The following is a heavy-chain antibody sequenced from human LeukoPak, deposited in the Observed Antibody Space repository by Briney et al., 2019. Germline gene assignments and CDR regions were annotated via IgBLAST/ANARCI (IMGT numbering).Heavy chain of an antibody. CDR2: ISGSGGST. J-gene: IGHJ4*02. D-gene: IGHD1-14*01. CDR1: GFTFSSYA. CDR3: AKDFRTPGSWIDY. Sequence: PGGSLRLSCAASGFTFSSYAMSWVRQAPGKGLEWVSAISGSGGSTYYADSVKGRFTISRDNSKDALYLQMNSLRAEDTAVYYCAKDFRTPGSWIDYWGQGTLVTVSS. V-gene: IGHV3-23*01.